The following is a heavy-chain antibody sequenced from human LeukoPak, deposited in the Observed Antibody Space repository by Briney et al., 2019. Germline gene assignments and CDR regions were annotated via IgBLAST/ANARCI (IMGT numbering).Heavy chain of an antibody. J-gene: IGHJ6*03. V-gene: IGHV3-74*01. CDR2: INSDGSST. D-gene: IGHD1-26*01. Sequence: GGSLRLSCAASGFTFSNYWMHWVRQAPGKGLVWVSRINSDGSSTSYADSVKGRFTISRDNAKNTLYLQMNSLRAEDTAVYYCARVSSGSYFGYYYYYVDVWGKGTTVTVSS. CDR1: GFTFSNYW. CDR3: ARVSSGSYFGYYYYYVDV.